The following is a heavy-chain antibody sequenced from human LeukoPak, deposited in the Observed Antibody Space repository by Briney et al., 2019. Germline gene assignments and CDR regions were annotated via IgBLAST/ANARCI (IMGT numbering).Heavy chain of an antibody. V-gene: IGHV4-61*02. CDR2: IYTSGST. CDR1: GGSISSGSYY. J-gene: IGHJ5*02. CDR3: ARDRWGTGTTTAVNWFDP. Sequence: SQTLSLTCTVSGGSISSGSYYWSWIRQPAGKGLEWIGRIYTSGSTNYNPSLKSRVTISVDTSKNQFSLKLSSVTAADTAVYYCARDRWGTGTTTAVNWFDPWGQGTLVTVSS. D-gene: IGHD1-7*01.